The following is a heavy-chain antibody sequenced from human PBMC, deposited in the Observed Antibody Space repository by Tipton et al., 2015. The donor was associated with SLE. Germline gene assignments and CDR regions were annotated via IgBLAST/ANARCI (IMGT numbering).Heavy chain of an antibody. CDR2: VFISGSP. J-gene: IGHJ3*02. D-gene: IGHD3-22*01. CDR3: ARHNYFDSSGYYGDAFDI. Sequence: TLSLTCTVSGYSITSGTFYWSWIRQPAGKGLEGIGLVFISGSPNSKPSLQSRVTISLDMSKNQFSLKLTSVTAADTAVYYCARHNYFDSSGYYGDAFDIWGQGTMVTVSS. CDR1: GYSITSGTFY. V-gene: IGHV4-61*02.